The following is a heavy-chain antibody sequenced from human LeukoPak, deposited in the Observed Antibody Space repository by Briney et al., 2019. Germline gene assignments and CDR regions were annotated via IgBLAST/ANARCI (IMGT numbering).Heavy chain of an antibody. CDR2: IYYSGST. CDR3: ARRSSSWYTAYNWFDP. V-gene: IGHV4-39*01. Sequence: PSETLSLTCTVSGGSISSSSYYWGWIRQPPGKGLEWIGSIYYSGSTYYNPSLKSRVTISVDTSKNQFSLKLSSVTAADTAVYYCARRSSSWYTAYNWFDPWGQGTLVTVSS. J-gene: IGHJ5*02. D-gene: IGHD6-13*01. CDR1: GGSISSSSYY.